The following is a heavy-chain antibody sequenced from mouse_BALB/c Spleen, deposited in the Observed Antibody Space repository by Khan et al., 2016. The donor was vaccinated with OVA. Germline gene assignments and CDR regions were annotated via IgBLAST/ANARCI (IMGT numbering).Heavy chain of an antibody. CDR1: GYSFTGYN. D-gene: IGHD2-1*01. Sequence: MQLEESGPELEKPGASVKISCKASGYSFTGYNMNWVKQSNGKSLEWIGNIDPYFGDTSYNQKFKVKATLTVDKSSSTAYMQHKSLTYEDSAVYYCATEGNYYFDYWRQGTTLTLSS. V-gene: IGHV1-39*01. CDR2: IDPYFGDT. J-gene: IGHJ2*01. CDR3: ATEGNYYFDY.